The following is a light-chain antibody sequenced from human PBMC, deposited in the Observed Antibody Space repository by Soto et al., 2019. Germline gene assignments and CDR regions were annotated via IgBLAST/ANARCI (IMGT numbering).Light chain of an antibody. CDR1: QRVSSKF. J-gene: IGKJ2*03. Sequence: EIVLTQSPGTLSLSPGEGATLSCRASQRVSSKFLAWYQQRPGQAPRLVIYGASTRATGIPDRFSGSGSGTDFTLTISRLEPEDFELYYCQQYGGSSYSFGQGTKLEIK. CDR2: GAS. V-gene: IGKV3-20*01. CDR3: QQYGGSSYS.